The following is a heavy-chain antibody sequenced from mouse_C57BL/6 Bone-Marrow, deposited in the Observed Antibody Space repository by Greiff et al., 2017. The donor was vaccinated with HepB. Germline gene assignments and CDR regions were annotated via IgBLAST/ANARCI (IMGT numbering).Heavy chain of an antibody. CDR1: GYTFTSYW. Sequence: QVHVKQPGAELVRPGSSVKLSCKASGYTFTSYWMHWVKQRPIQGLEWIGNIDPSDSETHYNQKFKDKATLTVDKSSSTAYMQLSSLTSEDSAVYYCARGAEDYFDYWGQVTTLTVSS. V-gene: IGHV1-52*01. CDR2: IDPSDSET. CDR3: ARGAEDYFDY. D-gene: IGHD3-3*01. J-gene: IGHJ2*01.